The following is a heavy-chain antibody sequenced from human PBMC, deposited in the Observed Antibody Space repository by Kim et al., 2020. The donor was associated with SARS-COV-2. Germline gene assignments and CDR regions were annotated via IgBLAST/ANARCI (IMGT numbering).Heavy chain of an antibody. V-gene: IGHV3-49*04. CDR3: TRVGFGDGYNG. CDR1: GFTFGDYA. Sequence: GGSLRLSCTASGFTFGDYAMSWVRQAPGKGLEWVGFIRSKAYGGTTEYAASVKGRFTISRDDSKSIAYLQMNSLKTEDTAVYYCTRVGFGDGYNGWGQGTLVTVSS. CDR2: IRSKAYGGTT. J-gene: IGHJ4*02. D-gene: IGHD3-3*01.